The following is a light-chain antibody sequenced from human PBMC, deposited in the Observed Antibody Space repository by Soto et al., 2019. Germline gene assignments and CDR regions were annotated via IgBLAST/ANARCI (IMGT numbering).Light chain of an antibody. V-gene: IGKV1-6*01. Sequence: AIQMTQSPSSLSASVGDRVTITWRASQDVRIDLDWYQQKPGRAPKLLIYAASSLQSGVPSRFSGSGSGTDFTLTISSLQAEDFATYYCQQAYNYPLTFGGGTRVEIK. CDR3: QQAYNYPLT. CDR2: AAS. J-gene: IGKJ4*01. CDR1: QDVRID.